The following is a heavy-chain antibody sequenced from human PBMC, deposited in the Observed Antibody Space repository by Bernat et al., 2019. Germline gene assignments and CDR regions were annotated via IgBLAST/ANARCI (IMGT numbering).Heavy chain of an antibody. V-gene: IGHV4-31*03. CDR1: GGSISSGGYY. Sequence: QVQLQESGPGLVKLSQTLSLTCTVSGGSISSGGYYWSWIRQHPGKGLEWIGYIYYSGSTYYNPSLKSRVTISVDTSKNQFSLKLRSVTAADTAVYACAGSRVRGLPEEDYGDTGRFDYWGQGTLVTVSS. CDR3: AGSRVRGLPEEDYGDTGRFDY. J-gene: IGHJ4*02. CDR2: IYYSGST. D-gene: IGHD4-17*01.